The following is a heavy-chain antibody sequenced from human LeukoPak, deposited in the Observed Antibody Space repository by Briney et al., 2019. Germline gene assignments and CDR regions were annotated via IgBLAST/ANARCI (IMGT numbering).Heavy chain of an antibody. J-gene: IGHJ4*02. Sequence: PGGSLRLSCAASGFTFSSYAMSWVRQAPGKGLEWVSAISGSGGSTYYADSVKGRFTISRDNSKNTLYLQMNSLRAEDTAVYYCAKESFIPYYHDSGGYVEYWGQGTLVTVSS. D-gene: IGHD3-22*01. CDR3: AKESFIPYYHDSGGYVEY. CDR1: GFTFSSYA. V-gene: IGHV3-23*01. CDR2: ISGSGGST.